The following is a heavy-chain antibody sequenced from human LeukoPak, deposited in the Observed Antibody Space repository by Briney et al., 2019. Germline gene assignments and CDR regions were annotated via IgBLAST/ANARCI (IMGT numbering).Heavy chain of an antibody. D-gene: IGHD1-26*01. V-gene: IGHV1-2*02. CDR1: GYTFTGYY. CDR3: ARDPSGVVGAPQ. J-gene: IGHJ4*02. CDR2: INPNSGGT. Sequence: GASVKVSCKASGYTFTGYYMHWVRQAHGQGLEWMGWINPNSGGTNYAQKFQGRVTMTRDTSISTAYMELSRLRSDDTAVYYCARDPSGVVGAPQWGQGTLVTVSS.